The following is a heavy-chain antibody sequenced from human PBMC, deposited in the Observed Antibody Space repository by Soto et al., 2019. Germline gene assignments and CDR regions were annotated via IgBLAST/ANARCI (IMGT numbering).Heavy chain of an antibody. Sequence: SETLSLTCTVSGGSISSYYWSWIRQPPGKGLEWIGYIYYSGSTNYNPSLKSRVTISVDTSKNQFSLKLSSVTAADTAVYYLGRGSSFYGYVYWGQGTLVTVSS. V-gene: IGHV4-59*01. CDR2: IYYSGST. J-gene: IGHJ4*02. CDR3: GRGSSFYGYVY. CDR1: GGSISSYY. D-gene: IGHD5-18*01.